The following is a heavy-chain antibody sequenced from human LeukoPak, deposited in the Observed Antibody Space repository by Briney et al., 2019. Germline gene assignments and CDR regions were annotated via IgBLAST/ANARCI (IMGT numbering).Heavy chain of an antibody. D-gene: IGHD4/OR15-4a*01. CDR3: ARRAGAYSHPYDY. Sequence: WGSLRLSCAASGFTVSSNYMSWVRQVPGKGLEWVSVIYSGGSTHYSDSVKGRFTISRDNSKNTLYLQMNSLRAEDTAVYYCARRAGAYSHPYDYWGQGTLVTVSS. V-gene: IGHV3-53*01. CDR1: GFTVSSNY. J-gene: IGHJ4*02. CDR2: IYSGGST.